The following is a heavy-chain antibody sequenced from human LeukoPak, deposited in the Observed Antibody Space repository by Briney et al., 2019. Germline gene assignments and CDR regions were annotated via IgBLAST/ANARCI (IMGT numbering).Heavy chain of an antibody. D-gene: IGHD3-22*01. CDR1: GFTFRTYW. V-gene: IGHV3-74*01. Sequence: PGGSLRLSCAASGFTFRTYWMHWVRQAPGEGLIWVSRISGDGRSTSYADSVKGRFTISRDNAKNTLYLQMHSLRAEDTAVYYCAAFYYDPAYWVQGTLVTVSS. CDR2: ISGDGRST. CDR3: AAFYYDPAY. J-gene: IGHJ4*02.